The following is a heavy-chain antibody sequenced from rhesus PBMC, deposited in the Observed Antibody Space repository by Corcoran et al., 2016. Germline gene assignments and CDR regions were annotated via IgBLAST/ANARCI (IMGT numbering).Heavy chain of an antibody. Sequence: QLQLQESGPGLVKPSETLSLTCAVSGGSISGNYWTWIRQFPGKGLEWIGRDSGSGWNTSYNTPLKIRVTSSRDTSNNHFALNLNAVTAADTATYYCTLSFGSGWSPRWGQGLLVTVSS. CDR1: GGSISGNY. J-gene: IGHJ4*01. V-gene: IGHV4-173*01. D-gene: IGHD6S26*01. CDR2: DSGSGWNT. CDR3: TLSFGSGWSPR.